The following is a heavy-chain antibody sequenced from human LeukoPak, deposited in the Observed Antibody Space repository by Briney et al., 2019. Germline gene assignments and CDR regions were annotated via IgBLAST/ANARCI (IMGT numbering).Heavy chain of an antibody. CDR3: ARIRGAPGSYYTFNLIGPDDY. J-gene: IGHJ4*02. D-gene: IGHD3-10*01. Sequence: SGGSLRLSCAPSGFTFSSYGMHWVRQAPGKGLEWVAFIRYDGSNKYYADSVKGRFTISRDNSKNTLYLQMGSLRAEDMAVYYCARIRGAPGSYYTFNLIGPDDYWGQGTLVTVSS. V-gene: IGHV3-30*02. CDR2: IRYDGSNK. CDR1: GFTFSSYG.